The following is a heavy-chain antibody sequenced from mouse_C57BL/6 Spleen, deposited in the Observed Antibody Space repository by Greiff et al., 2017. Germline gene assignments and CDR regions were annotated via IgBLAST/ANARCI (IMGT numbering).Heavy chain of an antibody. J-gene: IGHJ4*01. CDR2: IYPGNSDT. V-gene: IGHV1-5*01. CDR1: GYTFTSYW. D-gene: IGHD1-1*01. CDR3: TSHYYGSSSLYAMDY. Sequence: EVQLQQSGTVLARPGASVKMSCKTSGYTFTSYWMHWVKQRPGQGLEWIGAIYPGNSDTSYNQKFKGKAKLTAVTSASTAYMELSSLTNEDSAVYYCTSHYYGSSSLYAMDYWGQGTSVTVSS.